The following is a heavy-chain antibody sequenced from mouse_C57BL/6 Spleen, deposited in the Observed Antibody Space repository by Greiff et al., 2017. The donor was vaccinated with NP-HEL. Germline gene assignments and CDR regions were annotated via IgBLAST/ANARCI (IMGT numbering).Heavy chain of an antibody. CDR2: ISSGSSTI. CDR3: ARSYYGSSGYYFDY. D-gene: IGHD1-1*01. V-gene: IGHV5-17*01. J-gene: IGHJ2*01. CDR1: GFTFSDYG. Sequence: EVKLMESGGGLVKPGGSLKLSCAASGFTFSDYGMHWVRQAPEKGLEWVAYISSGSSTIYYADTVKGRFTISRDNAKNTLFLQMTSLRSEDTAMYYCARSYYGSSGYYFDYWGQGTTLTVSS.